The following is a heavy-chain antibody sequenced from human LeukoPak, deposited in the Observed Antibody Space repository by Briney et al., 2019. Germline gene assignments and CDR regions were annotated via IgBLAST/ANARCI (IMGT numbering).Heavy chain of an antibody. Sequence: SETLSLTCTVSGGSISSSSYYWGWIRQPPGKGLEWIGSIYYSGSTYYNPSLKSRVTISVDTSKNQFSLKLSSVTAADTAVCYCARLRYTYYYGSGSLEFDYWGQGTLVTVSS. CDR2: IYYSGST. V-gene: IGHV4-39*01. J-gene: IGHJ4*02. CDR1: GGSISSSSYY. CDR3: ARLRYTYYYGSGSLEFDY. D-gene: IGHD3-10*01.